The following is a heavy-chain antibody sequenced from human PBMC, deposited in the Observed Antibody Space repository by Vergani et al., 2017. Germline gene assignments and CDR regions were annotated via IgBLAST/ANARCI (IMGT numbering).Heavy chain of an antibody. J-gene: IGHJ6*03. V-gene: IGHV3-7*01. CDR3: ARSGYSDGSYYYYYYMDV. D-gene: IGHD5-18*01. CDR2: IKQDGSEK. Sequence: EVQLVESGGGLVQPGGSLRLSCAASGFTFSSYWMSWVRQAPGKGLEWVANIKQDGSEKYYVDSVKGRFTISRDNAKNSLYLQMNSLRAEDTAVYYCARSGYSDGSYYYYYYMDVWGKGTTVTVSS. CDR1: GFTFSSYW.